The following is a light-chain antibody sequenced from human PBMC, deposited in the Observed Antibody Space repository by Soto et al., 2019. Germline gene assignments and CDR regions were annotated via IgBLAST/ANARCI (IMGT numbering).Light chain of an antibody. V-gene: IGLV2-14*01. CDR2: EVS. Sequence: QSALTQPASVSGSPGQSITISCTGTSNDVGGYNYVSWYQQHPGKAPKLMIYEVSYRPSGVSNRFSGSKSGNTASLTISGLQAEDEGDYYCSSYTGSSTYVLFGGGTKVTVL. J-gene: IGLJ2*01. CDR3: SSYTGSSTYVL. CDR1: SNDVGGYNY.